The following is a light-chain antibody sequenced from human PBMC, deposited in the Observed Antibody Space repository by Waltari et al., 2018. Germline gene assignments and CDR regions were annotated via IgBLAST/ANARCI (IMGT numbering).Light chain of an antibody. Sequence: DIQMTQSPSSLSASVGDRVTITCRASQSISSYLNWYQQKPGIAPKLLIYAASSLQSGVPSRFSGSGSGTDFSLTINTLQPEDFATYFCQQSYGPPYTFGQGTRLEIK. CDR1: QSISSY. CDR2: AAS. V-gene: IGKV1-39*01. CDR3: QQSYGPPYT. J-gene: IGKJ2*01.